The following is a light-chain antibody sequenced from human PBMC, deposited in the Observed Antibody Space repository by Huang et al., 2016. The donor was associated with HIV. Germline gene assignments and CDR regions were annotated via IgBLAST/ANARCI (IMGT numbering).Light chain of an antibody. J-gene: IGKJ4*01. Sequence: EIVMTQSPATLSVSPGGGATLSCRASQNVRSNLAWYQQTPGQAPRLLIDDASTRASGVPARFSGSGSGTEFTLTISGLRSEDFAVYYCQQYDNWPPGLTFGGGTKVEI. CDR1: QNVRSN. CDR2: DAS. CDR3: QQYDNWPPGLT. V-gene: IGKV3D-15*01.